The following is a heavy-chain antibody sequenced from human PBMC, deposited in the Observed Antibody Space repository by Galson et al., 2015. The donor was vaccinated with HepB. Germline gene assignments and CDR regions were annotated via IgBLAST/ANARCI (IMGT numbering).Heavy chain of an antibody. CDR1: YTFTGFA. D-gene: IGHD3-22*01. Sequence: YTFTGFAISKARQASGQGLEGMGWVSACNGNTNYALKLQGRVTMTTDTSTSTAYMELRRLRFDDTAVYYYARADYYYDSSGYYHCDAFDIWGQGTMVTVSS. V-gene: IGHV1-18*01. CDR2: VSACNGNT. CDR3: ARADYYYDSSGYYHCDAFDI. J-gene: IGHJ3*02.